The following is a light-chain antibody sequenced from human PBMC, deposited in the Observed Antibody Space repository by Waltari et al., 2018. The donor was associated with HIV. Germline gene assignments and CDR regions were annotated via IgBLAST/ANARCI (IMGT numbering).Light chain of an antibody. J-gene: IGKJ2*01. Sequence: EIVLTQSPGTLSLSPGERATLSCRASQSVTSRFLAWYQQKPGQAPRLLIYRATSRATGIPDRFSGSGSGTDFTLTISTLEPEDFAVYYCQQYGSSPPYTFGQGTKLEIK. CDR2: RAT. V-gene: IGKV3-20*01. CDR3: QQYGSSPPYT. CDR1: QSVTSRF.